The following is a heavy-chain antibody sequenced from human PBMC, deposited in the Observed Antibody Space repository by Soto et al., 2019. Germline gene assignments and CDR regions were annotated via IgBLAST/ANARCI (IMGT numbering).Heavy chain of an antibody. J-gene: IGHJ5*02. CDR3: ARDIADTVTTENWFDP. D-gene: IGHD4-17*01. V-gene: IGHV1-18*01. CDR1: GYTFTSYG. CDR2: ISAYNGNT. Sequence: QVQLVQSGAEVKKPGASVKVSCKASGYTFTSYGISWVRQAPGQGLEWMGWISAYNGNTNYEQKLQGRVTMTTDTSTSTAYMELRSLRSDDTAVYYCARDIADTVTTENWFDPWGQGTLVTVSS.